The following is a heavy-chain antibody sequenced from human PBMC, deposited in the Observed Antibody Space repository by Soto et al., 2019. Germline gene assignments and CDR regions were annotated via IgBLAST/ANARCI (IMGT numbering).Heavy chain of an antibody. J-gene: IGHJ5*01. CDR1: GVSISSGVYY. CDR3: VRLVGNSWLDS. Sequence: PSETLSLTCTVSGVSISSGVYYWSWIRQHPGKGLEWIGYIYYSGSTYYNPSLKSRITINPDPSNNQLSLQLNSVTPDDTAVYYCVRLVGNSWLDSWGPGTLVTVSS. D-gene: IGHD2-2*01. V-gene: IGHV4-31*08. CDR2: IYYSGST.